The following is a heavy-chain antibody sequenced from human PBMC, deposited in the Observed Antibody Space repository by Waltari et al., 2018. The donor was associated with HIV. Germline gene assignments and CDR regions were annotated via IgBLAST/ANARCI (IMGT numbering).Heavy chain of an antibody. CDR1: GFSVSSNY. CDR3: ARGFGCGGDCYYFDY. V-gene: IGHV3-53*01. D-gene: IGHD2-21*02. Sequence: EVQLVESGGGLIQPGGSLRLSCAASGFSVSSNYMSWVRQAPGKGREWVSVIYSGGSTYYADSVKGRFTISRDNSKNTLYLQMNSLRAEDTAVYYCARGFGCGGDCYYFDYWGQGTLVTVSS. J-gene: IGHJ4*02. CDR2: IYSGGST.